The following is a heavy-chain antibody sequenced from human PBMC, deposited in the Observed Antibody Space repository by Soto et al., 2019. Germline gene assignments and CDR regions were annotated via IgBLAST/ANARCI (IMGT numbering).Heavy chain of an antibody. CDR1: GFTFSSYA. J-gene: IGHJ4*02. D-gene: IGHD1-26*01. V-gene: IGHV3-64*01. CDR2: ISSNGGST. CDR3: ARGGSGSYYFGY. Sequence: EVQLVESGGGLVQPGGSLRLSCAASGFTFSSYAMHWVRQAPGKGLEYVSAISSNGGSTYYANSVKGRFTISRDNSKNTLYLQMGSLRAEDMAVYYCARGGSGSYYFGYWGQGTLVTVSS.